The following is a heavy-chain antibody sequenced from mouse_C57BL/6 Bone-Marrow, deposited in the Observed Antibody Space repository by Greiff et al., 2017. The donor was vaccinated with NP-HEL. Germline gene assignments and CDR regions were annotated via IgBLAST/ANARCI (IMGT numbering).Heavy chain of an antibody. D-gene: IGHD2-2*01. J-gene: IGHJ1*03. CDR3: ARGGLWLRGGEFDV. Sequence: VQLKESGPVLVKPGASVKMSCKASGYTFTDYYMNWVKQSHGKSLEWIGVINPYNGGTSYNQKFKGKATLTVDKSSSTAYMELNSLTSEDSAVYDCARGGLWLRGGEFDVWGTGTTVTVSS. CDR2: INPYNGGT. V-gene: IGHV1-19*01. CDR1: GYTFTDYY.